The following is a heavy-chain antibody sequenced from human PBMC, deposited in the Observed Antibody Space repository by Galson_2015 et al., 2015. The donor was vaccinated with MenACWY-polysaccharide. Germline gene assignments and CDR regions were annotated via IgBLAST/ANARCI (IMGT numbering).Heavy chain of an antibody. CDR2: IKPDGSDK. CDR3: ASGRAPNGDASLTYYDY. Sequence: SLRLSCAASRFTFSSYWMTWVRQAPGKGLEWVANIKPDGSDKYYADSVKGRFTISRDNSRNTLYLQMNSLRVEDTAIYYCASGRAPNGDASLTYYDYWGQGTLVTVSS. CDR1: RFTFSSYW. J-gene: IGHJ4*02. V-gene: IGHV3-7*01. D-gene: IGHD2-21*02.